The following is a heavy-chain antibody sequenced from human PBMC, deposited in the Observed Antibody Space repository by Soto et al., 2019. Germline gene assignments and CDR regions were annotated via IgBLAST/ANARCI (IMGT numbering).Heavy chain of an antibody. J-gene: IGHJ4*02. CDR2: ISSSGGST. CDR1: GDTFSIDA. V-gene: IGHV3-23*01. CDR3: AKVGSSAWYHNSHFDS. Sequence: PGCSLRLCCAASGDTFSIDAITWVLQAPGKGLEWVSVISSSGGSTYSADSVKGRFTISRDNSKNTLYLQMNSLRAEDTAVYYCAKVGSSAWYHNSHFDSWGQGPLVTVSS. D-gene: IGHD6-19*01.